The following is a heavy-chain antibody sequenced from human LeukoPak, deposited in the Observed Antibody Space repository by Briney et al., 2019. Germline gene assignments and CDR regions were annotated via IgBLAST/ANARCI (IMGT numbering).Heavy chain of an antibody. CDR2: IGGSGGGT. D-gene: IGHD3-22*01. CDR1: GFSFSSYS. CDR3: AKDIRVHYFDPRGYLFDP. Sequence: PGGSLRLSCAASGFSFSSYSMSWVRQAPGKGPEWVSSIGGSGGGTDYADSVKGRFNISRDNSKEMLYLQMNSLRVEDTAVYYCAKDIRVHYFDPRGYLFDPWGQGTLVTVSS. J-gene: IGHJ5*02. V-gene: IGHV3-23*01.